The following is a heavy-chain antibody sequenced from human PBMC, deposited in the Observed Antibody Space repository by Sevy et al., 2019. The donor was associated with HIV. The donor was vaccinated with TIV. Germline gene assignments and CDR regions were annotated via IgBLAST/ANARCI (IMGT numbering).Heavy chain of an antibody. D-gene: IGHD6-19*01. CDR1: GFTFSDYA. Sequence: GGSLRLSCAASGFTFSDYAMTWVRQAPGKGLECVSTISGAGGTAYYADSVKGRFTISIDNSKSTLYLEMNNLRADDTAVYYCAKGWQQWPSDYWDQGTLVTVSS. V-gene: IGHV3-23*01. J-gene: IGHJ4*02. CDR3: AKGWQQWPSDY. CDR2: ISGAGGTA.